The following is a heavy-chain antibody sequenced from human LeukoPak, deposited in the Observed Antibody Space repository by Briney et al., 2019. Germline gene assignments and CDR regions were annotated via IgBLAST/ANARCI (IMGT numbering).Heavy chain of an antibody. CDR1: GYTFTNYD. CDR3: SRGGAVAGNYCMDV. Sequence: GASVKVSCKASGYTFTNYDINWVRQATGQGLEWMGWMNPNSGNTDYAQKFQGRVTMTRNTSTSTAYMELSSLRSVDAAVYYGSRGGAVAGNYCMDVWGQGTTVTVSS. D-gene: IGHD6-19*01. V-gene: IGHV1-8*01. J-gene: IGHJ6*02. CDR2: MNPNSGNT.